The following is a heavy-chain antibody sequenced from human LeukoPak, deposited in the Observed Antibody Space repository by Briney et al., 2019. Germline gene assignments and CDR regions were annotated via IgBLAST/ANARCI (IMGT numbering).Heavy chain of an antibody. D-gene: IGHD3-22*01. CDR3: ARGDDSGYYDYFDY. J-gene: IGHJ4*02. Sequence: GGSLRLSCAASGFTFSSYDMHWVRQATGKGLEWVSAIGTAGDTYYPGSVKGRFTISRENAKNSLYLQMNSLRAEDTAVYYCARGDDSGYYDYFDYWGQGALVTVSS. V-gene: IGHV3-13*01. CDR2: IGTAGDT. CDR1: GFTFSSYD.